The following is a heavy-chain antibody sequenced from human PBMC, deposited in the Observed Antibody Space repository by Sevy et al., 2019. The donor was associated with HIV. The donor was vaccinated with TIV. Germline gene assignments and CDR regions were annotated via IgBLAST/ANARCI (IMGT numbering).Heavy chain of an antibody. CDR1: GFTFSTYG. CDR3: AKDPRPSHRITTFGGVDYFEY. V-gene: IGHV3-30*02. Sequence: GESLKISCAASGFTFSTYGMHWVRQAPGKGLEWVAFIRYDESEQYCADSVKGRCTISRDNSKSTLYLRLSSLRDEDTAVYYCAKDPRPSHRITTFGGVDYFEYWGHGTLVTVSS. J-gene: IGHJ4*01. D-gene: IGHD3-3*01. CDR2: IRYDESEQ.